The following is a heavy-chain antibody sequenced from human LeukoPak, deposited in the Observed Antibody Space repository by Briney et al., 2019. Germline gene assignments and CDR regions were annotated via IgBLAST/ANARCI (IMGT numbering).Heavy chain of an antibody. CDR3: ARGMDAEAFQN. D-gene: IGHD2-2*03. Sequence: GASVKVSCKTSGYRFTAYPLHWVRQAPGQGLEWLGWMNPHSGETNNAQKFQGRVTMTRDTSISVAYMQLSSLRSDDTAVYYCARGMDAEAFQNWGQGTLVTVSS. J-gene: IGHJ1*01. CDR2: MNPHSGET. CDR1: GYRFTAYP. V-gene: IGHV1-2*02.